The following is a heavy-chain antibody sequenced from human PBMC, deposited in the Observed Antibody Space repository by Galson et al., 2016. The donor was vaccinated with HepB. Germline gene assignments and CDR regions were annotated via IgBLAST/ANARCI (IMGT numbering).Heavy chain of an antibody. V-gene: IGHV4-39*07. Sequence: SETLSLTCTVSGGSINSTHYYWGWIRQPPGKGLEWIGNIHYSGSTYQKASLKSRVTMSVETSKNQFSLNLTSVTAADTALYYCGRGPGWLGGGSIDFWGQGILVTVSS. D-gene: IGHD3-16*01. CDR2: IHYSGST. CDR3: GRGPGWLGGGSIDF. CDR1: GGSINSTHYY. J-gene: IGHJ4*02.